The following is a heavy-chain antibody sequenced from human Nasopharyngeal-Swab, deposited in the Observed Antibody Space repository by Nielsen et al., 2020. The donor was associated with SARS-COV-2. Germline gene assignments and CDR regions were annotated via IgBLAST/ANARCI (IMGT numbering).Heavy chain of an antibody. J-gene: IGHJ4*02. CDR1: GASISDYY. CDR2: IYYSGTT. CDR3: ARGRVVVTPRGYFDY. Sequence: SETLSLTCTVSGASISDYYWSWIRQPPGKGLEWIGYIYYSGTTNYNPSLKSRVTISVDTSKNQFSLKLSSVTAADTAVYYCARGRVVVTPRGYFDYWGQGTLVTVSS. D-gene: IGHD3-22*01. V-gene: IGHV4-59*12.